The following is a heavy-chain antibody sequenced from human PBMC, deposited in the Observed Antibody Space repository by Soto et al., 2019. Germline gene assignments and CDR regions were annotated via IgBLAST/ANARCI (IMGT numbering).Heavy chain of an antibody. CDR2: INPTSGTT. Sequence: QVQLVQSGAEVKKPGASVKVSCKASGNTFTVNYLHWVRQAPGQGLEWMGWINPTSGTTNYAQKFQGRVTMTRDTSISTAFMDLTRLTSDDAAVYYCARAREGGSYSWHFDLWGRGTLVTVSS. V-gene: IGHV1-2*02. CDR3: ARAREGGSYSWHFDL. J-gene: IGHJ2*01. CDR1: GNTFTVNY. D-gene: IGHD1-26*01.